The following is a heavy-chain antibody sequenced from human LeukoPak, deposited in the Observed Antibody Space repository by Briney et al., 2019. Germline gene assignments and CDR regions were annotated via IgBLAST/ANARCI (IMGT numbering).Heavy chain of an antibody. J-gene: IGHJ5*02. CDR3: ARDKQRSSSWWGPESGWFDP. CDR1: GFTFSSYS. CDR2: ISSSSSYI. V-gene: IGHV3-21*01. D-gene: IGHD6-13*01. Sequence: GGSLRLSCAASGFTFSSYSMNWVRQAPGKGLEWVSSISSSSSYIYYADSVKGRFTISRDNAKNSLYLQMNSLRAEDTAVYYCARDKQRSSSWWGPESGWFDPWGQGTLVTVSS.